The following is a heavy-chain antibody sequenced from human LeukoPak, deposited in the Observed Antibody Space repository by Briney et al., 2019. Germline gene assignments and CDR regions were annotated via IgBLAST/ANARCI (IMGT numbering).Heavy chain of an antibody. J-gene: IGHJ4*02. CDR2: IKHDGSEK. V-gene: IGHV3-7*04. CDR3: ARTLGYCSSTNCFLTFDY. CDR1: GFTFSSYW. D-gene: IGHD2-2*01. Sequence: TGGSLRLSCAASGFTFSSYWMTWVXQAPXXGLXWVANIKHDGSEKYYVDSVKGRFTISRDNAKNSLYLQMNSLRAEDTAVYYCARTLGYCSSTNCFLTFDYWGQGTLVTVSS.